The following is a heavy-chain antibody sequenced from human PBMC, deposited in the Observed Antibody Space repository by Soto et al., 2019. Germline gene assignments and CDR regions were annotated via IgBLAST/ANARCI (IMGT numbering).Heavy chain of an antibody. V-gene: IGHV3-30*18. D-gene: IGHD3-10*01. CDR2: ISYDGSSQ. CDR3: AKDRAWQSGRYYYGMDV. CDR1: GFTFSKYC. J-gene: IGHJ6*02. Sequence: QVQLVESGGGDVQPGRSLRLSCAASGFTFSKYCMHWVRQVPGKGLEWVAAISYDGSSQHFADSVKGRFTISRDNSGNTLYLHMNSLTTEDTALYYCAKDRAWQSGRYYYGMDVWGQGTTVTVSS.